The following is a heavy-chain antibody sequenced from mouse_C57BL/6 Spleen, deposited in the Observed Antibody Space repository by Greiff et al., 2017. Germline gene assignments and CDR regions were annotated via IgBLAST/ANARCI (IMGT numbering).Heavy chain of an antibody. Sequence: EVQLQQSGPELVKPGASVKISCKASGYTFTDYYMNWVKQSHGKSLEWIGDINPNNGGTSYNQKFKGKATLTVDKSSSTAYMELRSLTSEDSAVYYCAQDSSGYVGYFDYWGQGTTLTVSS. J-gene: IGHJ2*01. CDR2: INPNNGGT. V-gene: IGHV1-26*01. CDR1: GYTFTDYY. D-gene: IGHD3-2*02. CDR3: AQDSSGYVGYFDY.